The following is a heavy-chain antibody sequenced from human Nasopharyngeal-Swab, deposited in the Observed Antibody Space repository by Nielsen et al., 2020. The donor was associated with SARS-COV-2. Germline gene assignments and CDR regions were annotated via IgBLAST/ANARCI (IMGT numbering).Heavy chain of an antibody. V-gene: IGHV4-59*08. CDR2: IFYSWST. CDR3: ARLDGDYRVGYYGLAV. J-gene: IGHJ6*02. Sequence: GPLRLSCAVSGVSISSYSWAWIRQPPRKGLEWIGFIFYSWSTNYNPSLRSRATISVDTSKSLLSLRLSSVTAADTAVYYWARLDGDYRVGYYGLAVWGQGTTVTVSS. D-gene: IGHD4-17*01. CDR1: GVSISSYS.